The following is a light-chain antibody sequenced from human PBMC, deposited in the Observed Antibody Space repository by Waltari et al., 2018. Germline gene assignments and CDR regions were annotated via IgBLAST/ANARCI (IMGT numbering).Light chain of an antibody. J-gene: IGKJ2*01. V-gene: IGKV4-1*01. CDR2: WAS. CDR3: QQYYSTPMYT. CDR1: QRVLYSSNNKNY. Sequence: DIVMTQSPDSLAVSLGERATINCKSLQRVLYSSNNKNYLAWYQQKPGQPPKLLIYWASTRESGVPDRFSGSGSGTDFTLTISSLQAEDVAVYYCQQYYSTPMYTFGQGTKLEIK.